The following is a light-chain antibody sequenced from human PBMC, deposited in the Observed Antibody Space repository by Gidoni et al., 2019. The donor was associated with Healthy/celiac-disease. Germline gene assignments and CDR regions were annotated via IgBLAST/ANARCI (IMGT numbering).Light chain of an antibody. CDR1: QSISSY. CDR3: QQCYSPLLFT. CDR2: AAS. J-gene: IGKJ3*01. Sequence: DIQMTQSPSSLSASVGDRVTITCPASQSISSYLNWYQQKPGKAPNLLIYAASSLQSGVPSRFSGSGSGTDFTLTISSLQPADFATYYCQQCYSPLLFTFGPGTKVDIK. V-gene: IGKV1-39*01.